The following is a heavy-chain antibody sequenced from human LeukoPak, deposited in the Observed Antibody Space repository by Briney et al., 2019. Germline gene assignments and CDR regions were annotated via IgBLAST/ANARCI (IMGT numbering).Heavy chain of an antibody. CDR3: ARDRGPEWWGSFYC. J-gene: IGHJ4*02. V-gene: IGHV1-2*02. CDR1: GYTFTGYY. D-gene: IGHD3-16*01. Sequence: ASVKVSCKASGYTFTGYYIHWVRLTPGQGLQWMGWINSNSGGTNYAQKFQGRVTMTRDTSISTAYMDLSSLISDDTAVYYCARDRGPEWWGSFYCWGQGTLVTVSS. CDR2: INSNSGGT.